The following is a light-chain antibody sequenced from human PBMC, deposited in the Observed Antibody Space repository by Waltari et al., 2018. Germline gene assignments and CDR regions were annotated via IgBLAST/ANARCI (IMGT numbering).Light chain of an antibody. CDR2: AAS. V-gene: IGKV1-17*01. CDR3: LQDNSKPWT. J-gene: IGKJ1*01. Sequence: DIQMTQSPSSLSASVGDRVTITCRASQGISNYLSWYQQKPGKAPKCLIYAASSLESGVPSRFSGSGSVREFTITISSMQPEELAAYYCLQDNSKPWTFGQGTKVEIK. CDR1: QGISNY.